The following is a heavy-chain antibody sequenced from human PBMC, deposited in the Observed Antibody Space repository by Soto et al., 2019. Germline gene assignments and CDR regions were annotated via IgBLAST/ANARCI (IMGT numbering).Heavy chain of an antibody. CDR3: AGTYPSAAGTIDY. J-gene: IGHJ4*02. CDR2: IYSGGST. V-gene: IGHV3-66*01. D-gene: IGHD6-13*01. CDR1: GFTVSSNY. Sequence: EVQLVESGGGLVQPGGSLRLSCAASGFTVSSNYMSWVRQAPGKGLEWVSVIYSGGSTYYADSVKGRFTISRDNSKNTLYLQMNSLRAEDTAVYYCAGTYPSAAGTIDYWGQGTLVTVSS.